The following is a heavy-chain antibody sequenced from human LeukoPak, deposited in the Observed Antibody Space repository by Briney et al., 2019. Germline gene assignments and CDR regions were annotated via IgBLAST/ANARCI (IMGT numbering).Heavy chain of an antibody. D-gene: IGHD6-19*01. Sequence: GGSLRLSCAASGFTFSSYAMSWVSQAPGKGLEWVSAISGSGGSTYYADSVKGRFTISRDNSKNTLYLQMNSLRAEDTAVYYCAKDSPYGKSSGWFHSRDAFDIWGQGTMVTVSS. J-gene: IGHJ3*02. CDR2: ISGSGGST. CDR3: AKDSPYGKSSGWFHSRDAFDI. CDR1: GFTFSSYA. V-gene: IGHV3-23*01.